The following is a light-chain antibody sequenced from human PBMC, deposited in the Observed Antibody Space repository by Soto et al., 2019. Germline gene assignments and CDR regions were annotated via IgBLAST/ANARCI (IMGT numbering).Light chain of an antibody. V-gene: IGKV1D-12*01. J-gene: IGKJ4*01. Sequence: DIQMTHSPSSVSASVGDRVTITCRASQGISSWLAWYQQKPGRVPKLLIYAASSLQSGVPSRFRGSGSGTDFTLTISTLQPHYFATYDCQHVKNFPLTFGGGTEVEIK. CDR1: QGISSW. CDR2: AAS. CDR3: QHVKNFPLT.